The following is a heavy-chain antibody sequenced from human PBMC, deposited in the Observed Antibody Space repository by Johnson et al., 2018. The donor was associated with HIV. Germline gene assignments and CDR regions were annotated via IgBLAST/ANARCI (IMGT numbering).Heavy chain of an antibody. D-gene: IGHD3-10*01. CDR2: IYSGGTT. J-gene: IGHJ3*02. Sequence: VQLVESGGGLVQPGGSLRLSCAASGFTVSSNYMYWVRQAPGKGLEWVSVIYSGGTTYYADSVKGRFIISRDISRNTVFLQLNSLRAEDTAGYYCARDREVVRGMRAFDIWGQGTMVAVSS. V-gene: IGHV3-66*01. CDR1: GFTVSSNY. CDR3: ARDREVVRGMRAFDI.